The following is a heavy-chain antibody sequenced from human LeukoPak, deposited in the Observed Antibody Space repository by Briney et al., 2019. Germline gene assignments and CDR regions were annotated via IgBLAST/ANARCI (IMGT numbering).Heavy chain of an antibody. CDR3: ARDGGYSVFGVVITPNFDY. CDR2: IIPFFGTA. Sequence: SVKVSFTASGGTFSSYAISWVRQAPGQGLEWMGGIIPFFGTANYAQKFQGRVTITADVSTSTAYMELSSLRSEDTAVYYCARDGGYSVFGVVITPNFDYWGQGTLVTVSS. CDR1: GGTFSSYA. D-gene: IGHD3-3*01. V-gene: IGHV1-69*13. J-gene: IGHJ4*02.